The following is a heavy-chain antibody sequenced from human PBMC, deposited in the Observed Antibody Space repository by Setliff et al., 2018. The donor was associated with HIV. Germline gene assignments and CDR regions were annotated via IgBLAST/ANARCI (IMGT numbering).Heavy chain of an antibody. CDR2: LYGSGDS. D-gene: IGHD6-25*01. J-gene: IGHJ4*02. Sequence: PGGSLRLSCAASGFTLSNTYMAWVRQAPGKRPEWVSTLYGSGDSYHADSVKGRFTLSRDTSKNTMYLQMNSLRREDTAVYYCARVLPYNSALDNWGQGTLVTAPQ. CDR1: GFTLSNTY. CDR3: ARVLPYNSALDN. V-gene: IGHV3-66*02.